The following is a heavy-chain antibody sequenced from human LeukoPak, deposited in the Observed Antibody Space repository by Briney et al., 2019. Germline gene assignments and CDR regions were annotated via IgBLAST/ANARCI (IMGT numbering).Heavy chain of an antibody. CDR2: IYHSGST. J-gene: IGHJ4*02. Sequence: PSETLSLTCAVSGGSISSSNWWSWVRQPPGKGLEWIGEIYHSGSTNYNPSLKSRVTISVDKSKNQFSLKLSSVTAADTAVYYCARGGRYYGSGENRIFDYWGQGTLVTVSS. D-gene: IGHD3-10*01. CDR3: ARGGRYYGSGENRIFDY. CDR1: GGSISSSNW. V-gene: IGHV4-4*02.